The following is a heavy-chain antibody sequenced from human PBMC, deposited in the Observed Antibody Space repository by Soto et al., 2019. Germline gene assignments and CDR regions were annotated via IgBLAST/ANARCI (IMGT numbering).Heavy chain of an antibody. V-gene: IGHV4-59*01. CDR1: GGSISSYY. J-gene: IGHJ5*02. D-gene: IGHD6-13*01. Sequence: SETLSLTCTVSGGSISSYYWSWIRQPPGKGLEWIGYIYYSGSTNYNPSLKSRVTISVDTSKNQFSLKLSSVTAADTAVYYCARNGMYSSSWYWASPHQPVLWFDPWGQGTLVTVSS. CDR3: ARNGMYSSSWYWASPHQPVLWFDP. CDR2: IYYSGST.